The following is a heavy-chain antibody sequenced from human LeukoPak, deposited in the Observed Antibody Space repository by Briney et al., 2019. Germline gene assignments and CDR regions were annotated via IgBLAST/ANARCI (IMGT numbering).Heavy chain of an antibody. CDR2: IIPIHGIA. CDR3: ARDPPNYYGSGPRGDH. D-gene: IGHD3-10*01. J-gene: IGHJ4*02. Sequence: GASVTVSCKASGGTFSSYAISWVRQAPGQGLAWMGRIIPIHGIANYAQQFQGRVTITTDKSTRTAYMELSSLRSEDTAVYDCARDPPNYYGSGPRGDHWGQGTLVTVSS. V-gene: IGHV1-69*04. CDR1: GGTFSSYA.